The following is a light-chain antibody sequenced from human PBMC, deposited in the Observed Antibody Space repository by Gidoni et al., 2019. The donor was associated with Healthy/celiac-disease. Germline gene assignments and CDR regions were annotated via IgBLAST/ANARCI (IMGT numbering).Light chain of an antibody. V-gene: IGKV4-1*01. CDR2: WAS. CDR3: QQYYSSPQV. J-gene: IGKJ4*01. Sequence: DIVMTQSPDSLAVSLGEKATINCKSSQSVLSSSNNKNYLAWYQQKPGQPPKLLIYWASTRESGVPDRFSGSGSGTDFTLTISSLQAEDVAVYYCQQYYSSPQVFXGXTKVEIK. CDR1: QSVLSSSNNKNY.